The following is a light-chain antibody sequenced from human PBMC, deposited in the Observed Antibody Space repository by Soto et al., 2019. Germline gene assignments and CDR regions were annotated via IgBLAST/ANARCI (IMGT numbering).Light chain of an antibody. J-gene: IGLJ2*01. CDR2: G. CDR1: SSNIGAGYD. CDR3: QSFDSSLSAHVV. Sequence: QAVVTQPPSVSGAPGQRVTISCTGTSSNIGAGYDVHWYQQLPGTAPKLLSYGDRFSGSKSGTSAYLAITGLKAEDEADYFCQSFDSSLSAHVVFGGGTQLTVL. V-gene: IGLV1-40*01.